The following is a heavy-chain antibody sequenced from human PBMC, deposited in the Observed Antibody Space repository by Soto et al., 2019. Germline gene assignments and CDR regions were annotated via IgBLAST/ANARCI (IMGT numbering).Heavy chain of an antibody. CDR1: GFTLSDHY. J-gene: IGHJ4*02. Sequence: EVQLVESGGGLVQPGGSLRLSCAASGFTLSDHYMDWVRQAPGKGLEWVGRTKNKANRYTTEYAASVKGRFTISRDDSETSVYLQMNSLKTDDTAVYYCFRWDSGSLDHWGQGTLVTVSS. D-gene: IGHD1-26*01. V-gene: IGHV3-72*01. CDR2: TKNKANRYTT. CDR3: FRWDSGSLDH.